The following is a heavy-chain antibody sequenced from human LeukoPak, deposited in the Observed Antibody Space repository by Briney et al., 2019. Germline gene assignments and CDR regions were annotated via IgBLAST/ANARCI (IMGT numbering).Heavy chain of an antibody. D-gene: IGHD2-15*01. CDR3: AKILYGGGNIILDY. CDR1: GFTFSTFA. CDR2: ITGSGDST. J-gene: IGHJ4*02. Sequence: GGSLRLSCAASGFTFSTFAMNWVRQAPGKGLEWVSAITGSGDSTFYADSVKGRFTISRDNSKNTLYLQMNSLRAEDTAIYYCAKILYGGGNIILDYWGQGTLVTVSS. V-gene: IGHV3-23*01.